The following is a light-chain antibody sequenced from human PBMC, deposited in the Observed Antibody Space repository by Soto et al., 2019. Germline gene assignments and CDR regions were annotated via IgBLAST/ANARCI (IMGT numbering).Light chain of an antibody. V-gene: IGKV1-12*01. Sequence: DIQMTQSPSSVSASVGDRVTITCRASQGISSRLAWYQQKPGKAPNLLIYAASNLQSGVPSRFSGSGSETDFTLTIGSLQPEDFVTYYCQQANSFPLTFGGGTKVEIK. CDR1: QGISSR. J-gene: IGKJ4*01. CDR3: QQANSFPLT. CDR2: AAS.